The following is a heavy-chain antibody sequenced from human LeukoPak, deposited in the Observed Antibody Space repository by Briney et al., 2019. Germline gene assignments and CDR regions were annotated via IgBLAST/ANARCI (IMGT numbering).Heavy chain of an antibody. J-gene: IGHJ3*02. CDR1: GYTFTGYY. Sequence: GASVKVSCKASGYTFTGYYMHWVRQAPGQGLEWMGWINPNSGGTNYAQKFQGRVTMTRDTSISTAYMELSRLRSDDTAVYYCARGGVAANLKRAFDIWGQGTMVTVSS. D-gene: IGHD2-15*01. CDR2: INPNSGGT. V-gene: IGHV1-2*02. CDR3: ARGGVAANLKRAFDI.